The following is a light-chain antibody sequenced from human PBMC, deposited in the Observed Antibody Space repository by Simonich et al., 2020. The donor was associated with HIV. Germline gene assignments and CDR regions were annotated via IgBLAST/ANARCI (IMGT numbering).Light chain of an antibody. CDR2: AAS. CDR3: QQSYRTPRT. V-gene: IGKV1-39*01. J-gene: IGKJ4*01. CDR1: QYVRNS. Sequence: DIQMTQSPSSLTASVGDRVTITCRASQYVRNSLAWYQQKPGKAPKLLIYAASSLQSGVPSRFSGSGTGTDFTLTISSLQTEDFATDYCQQSYRTPRTFGGGTKVEIK.